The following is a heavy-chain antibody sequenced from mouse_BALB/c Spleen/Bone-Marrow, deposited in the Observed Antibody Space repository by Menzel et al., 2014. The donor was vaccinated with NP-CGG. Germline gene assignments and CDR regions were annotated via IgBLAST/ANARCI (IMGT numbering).Heavy chain of an antibody. CDR2: IRNKGKGYTT. J-gene: IGHJ1*01. CDR1: GFTFTDYY. D-gene: IGHD4-1*01. Sequence: EVKLVESGGGLVQPGGSLRLSCATSGFTFTDYYMSWVRQPPGKALEWLGFIRNKGKGYTTEYSASVKGRFTTSRDNSQSILYLQMNTLRAEDSATYYCARDINCDIYWYFDVWGAGTTVTVSS. CDR3: ARDINCDIYWYFDV. V-gene: IGHV7-3*02.